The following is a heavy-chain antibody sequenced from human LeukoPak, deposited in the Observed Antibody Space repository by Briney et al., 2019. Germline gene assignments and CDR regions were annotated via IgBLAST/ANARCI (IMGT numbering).Heavy chain of an antibody. CDR3: ARDSSGIAAAGNLDY. V-gene: IGHV4-39*07. J-gene: IGHJ4*02. Sequence: SETLSLTCSVSGGSISSSSYYWGWIRQPPGKGLEWIGSIYYSGSTYYNPSLKSRVTISVDTSKNQFSLKLSSVTAADTAVYYCARDSSGIAAAGNLDYWGQGTLVTVSS. CDR2: IYYSGST. CDR1: GGSISSSSYY. D-gene: IGHD6-13*01.